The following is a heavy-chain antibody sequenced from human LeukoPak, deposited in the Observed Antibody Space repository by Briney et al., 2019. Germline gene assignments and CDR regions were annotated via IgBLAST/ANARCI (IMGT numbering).Heavy chain of an antibody. J-gene: IGHJ4*02. CDR2: IYSGDSDT. V-gene: IGHV5-51*01. Sequence: GESLNISCKGSGYRFTSFWIGWVRQMPGKGLEWMGIIYSGDSDTRYSPSFQGQVTISVDKSINTAYLQWSSLKASDTAMYYCATGSAGGFFYFDYWGQGPLVTVSS. CDR1: GYRFTSFW. D-gene: IGHD3-3*01. CDR3: ATGSAGGFFYFDY.